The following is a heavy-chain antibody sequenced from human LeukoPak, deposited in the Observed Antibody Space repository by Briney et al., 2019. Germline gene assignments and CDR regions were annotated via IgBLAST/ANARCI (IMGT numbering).Heavy chain of an antibody. V-gene: IGHV3-23*01. CDR1: GFTFSSYL. CDR3: AKGRSSWSTTDFDI. CDR2: VSDSGVPT. D-gene: IGHD6-13*01. Sequence: GGSLRLSCAASGFTFSSYLMSWVRQALGKGLEWVSGVSDSGVPTYHADSVKGRFTISRDNSKNTVYLQMNSLRVEDTAIYYCAKGRSSWSTTDFDIWGQGTMVTVSS. J-gene: IGHJ3*02.